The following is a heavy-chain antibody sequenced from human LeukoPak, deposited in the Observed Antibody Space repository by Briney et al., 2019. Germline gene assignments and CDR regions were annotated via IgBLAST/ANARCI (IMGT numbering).Heavy chain of an antibody. CDR1: GFTFSNFY. D-gene: IGHD3-9*01. Sequence: GGSLRLSCAASGFTFSNFYMSWIRQAPGKGLEWVSFISSASTYTNFADSVKGRFTVSRDNAKNSLFLQMNSLRAEDTAVYYCAKFLTGQYDAFDIWGQGTMVTVSA. CDR2: ISSASTYT. CDR3: AKFLTGQYDAFDI. V-gene: IGHV3-11*03. J-gene: IGHJ3*02.